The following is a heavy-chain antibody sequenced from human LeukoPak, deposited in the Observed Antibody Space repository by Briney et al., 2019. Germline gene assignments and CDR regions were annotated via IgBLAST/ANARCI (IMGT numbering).Heavy chain of an antibody. CDR2: ISSDGSNK. Sequence: GRSLRLSCAASGFIFTSYAMHWVRQAPGKGLEWVAFISSDGSNKYYADSVKGRFTISRDNSKNTLYLQMNSLGDEDTAVYYCDPHDSSSHFWGQGTLATVSS. CDR3: DPHDSSSHF. CDR1: GFIFTSYA. V-gene: IGHV3-30-3*01. J-gene: IGHJ4*02. D-gene: IGHD6-6*01.